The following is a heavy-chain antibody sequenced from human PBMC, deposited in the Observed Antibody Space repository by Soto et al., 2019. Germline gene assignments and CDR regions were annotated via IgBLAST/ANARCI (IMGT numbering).Heavy chain of an antibody. V-gene: IGHV4-39*01. J-gene: IGHJ5*02. Sequence: SETLSLTCAVSGYSINTNNYYWGWVHQPPGKGLEWIGSVFYNGTTYYSPSLKSRVTISLAPSRTQFSLKLESVTAADTAVYFCARLVVVSPVANAWGQGTLVTVSS. D-gene: IGHD2-15*01. CDR2: VFYNGTT. CDR3: ARLVVVSPVANA. CDR1: GYSINTNNYY.